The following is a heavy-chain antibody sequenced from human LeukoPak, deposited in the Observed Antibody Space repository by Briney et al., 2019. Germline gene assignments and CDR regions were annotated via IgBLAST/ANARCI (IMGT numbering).Heavy chain of an antibody. J-gene: IGHJ5*02. CDR1: GGSINSY. Sequence: SETLSPTCTVSGGSINSYWSWIRQPAGKGLEWIGRISGSGTITYNPALQSRLSISIDTSKNQFSLKLMSVTAADTAVYYCARDSGTTGEVKFDPWGQGTLVTVSS. D-gene: IGHD3-10*01. CDR2: ISGSGTI. CDR3: ARDSGTTGEVKFDP. V-gene: IGHV4-4*07.